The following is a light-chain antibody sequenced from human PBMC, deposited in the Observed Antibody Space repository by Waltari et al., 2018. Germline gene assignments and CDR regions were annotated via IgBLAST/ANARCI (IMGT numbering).Light chain of an antibody. J-gene: IGLJ2*01. CDR3: QAWDSGSV. CDR1: NLGSRY. CDR2: QDT. Sequence: SYELIQSPSVSVSPGQPASVTCSGDNLGSRYVCWYQQKPGQSPVLVIYQDTKRPSGIPERFSGSKSGNTATLTISGTQAMDEADYYCQAWDSGSVFGGGTKLTVL. V-gene: IGLV3-1*01.